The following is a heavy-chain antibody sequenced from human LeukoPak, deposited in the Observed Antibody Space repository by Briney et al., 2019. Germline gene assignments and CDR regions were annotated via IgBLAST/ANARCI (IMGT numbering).Heavy chain of an antibody. D-gene: IGHD5-24*01. CDR1: GFPFSSYW. CDR3: TRVGYIDEGIDY. CDR2: IKQDGSNK. J-gene: IGHJ4*02. V-gene: IGHV3-7*04. Sequence: GGSLRLSCVASGFPFSSYWMTWVRQAPGKGLEWVANIKQDGSNKSYVDSVKGRFTISRDNAKNSLYLQMNSLRAEDTAIYYCTRVGYIDEGIDYWGQGTLVTVSS.